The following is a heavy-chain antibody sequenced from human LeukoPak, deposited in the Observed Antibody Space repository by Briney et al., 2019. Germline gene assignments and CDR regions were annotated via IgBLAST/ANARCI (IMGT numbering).Heavy chain of an antibody. CDR1: GFTFSSYA. V-gene: IGHV3-30-3*01. CDR3: ARDLGGGDCF. Sequence: GRSLRLSCAASGFTFSSYAMHWVRQAPGKGLEWVAVISYDGSNKYYADSVKGRFTISRDNSKNTLYLQMNSLRAEDTAVYYCARDLGGGDCFWGQGTLVTVSS. CDR2: ISYDGSNK. J-gene: IGHJ4*02. D-gene: IGHD2-21*02.